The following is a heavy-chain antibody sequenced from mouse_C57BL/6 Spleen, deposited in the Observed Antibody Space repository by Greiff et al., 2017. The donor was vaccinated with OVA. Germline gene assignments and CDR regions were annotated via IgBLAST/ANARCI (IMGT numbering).Heavy chain of an antibody. CDR3: ARQIVTTSSFDY. D-gene: IGHD2-5*01. J-gene: IGHJ2*01. V-gene: IGHV5-6*01. Sequence: EVQVVESGGDLVKPGGSLKLSCAASGFTFSSYGMSWVRQTPDKRLEWVATISSGGSYTYYPDSVKGRFTISRDNAKNTLYLQMSSLKSEDTAMYYCARQIVTTSSFDYWGQGTTLTVSS. CDR2: ISSGGSYT. CDR1: GFTFSSYG.